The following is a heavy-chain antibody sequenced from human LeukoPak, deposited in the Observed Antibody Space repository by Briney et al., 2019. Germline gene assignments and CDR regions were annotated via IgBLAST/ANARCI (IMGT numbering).Heavy chain of an antibody. Sequence: SETLSLTCAVYGGSFSGYYLSWIRQPPGKGLEWIGEINHSGSTNYNPSLKSRVTISVDTSKTQFSLNLTSVTAADTAVYYCARAVTYYYDSSAQTGYFQHWGQGTLVTVSS. D-gene: IGHD3-22*01. J-gene: IGHJ1*01. V-gene: IGHV4-34*01. CDR3: ARAVTYYYDSSAQTGYFQH. CDR2: INHSGST. CDR1: GGSFSGYY.